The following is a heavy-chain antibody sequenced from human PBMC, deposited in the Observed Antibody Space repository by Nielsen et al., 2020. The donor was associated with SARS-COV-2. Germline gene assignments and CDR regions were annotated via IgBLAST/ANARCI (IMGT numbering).Heavy chain of an antibody. CDR1: GSSFTSYW. V-gene: IGHV5-51*01. D-gene: IGHD3-10*01. CDR2: IYPGDYDT. Sequence: GESLKISCKGSGSSFTSYWNGWVRQMSGKGLEWKGIIYPGDYDTRYSPSFQGQVTISADKSISTAYLQWSSLKASDNAIYYCAGTTYYYGSGIYQYYFDYWGQGTLVTVSS. J-gene: IGHJ4*02. CDR3: AGTTYYYGSGIYQYYFDY.